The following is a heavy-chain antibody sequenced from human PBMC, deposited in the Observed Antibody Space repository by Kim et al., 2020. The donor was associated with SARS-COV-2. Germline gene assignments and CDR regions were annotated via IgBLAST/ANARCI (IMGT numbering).Heavy chain of an antibody. Sequence: SETLSLTCTVSGGSISSGGYYWSWIRQHPGKGLEWIGYIYYSGSTYYNPSLKSRVTISVDTSKNQFSLKLSSVTAADTAVYYCARVRRDLGRYSYGSRFDYWGQGTLVTVSS. CDR1: GGSISSGGYY. CDR2: IYYSGST. D-gene: IGHD5-18*01. V-gene: IGHV4-31*03. J-gene: IGHJ4*02. CDR3: ARVRRDLGRYSYGSRFDY.